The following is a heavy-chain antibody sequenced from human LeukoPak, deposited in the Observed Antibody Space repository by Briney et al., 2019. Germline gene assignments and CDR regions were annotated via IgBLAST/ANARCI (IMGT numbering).Heavy chain of an antibody. V-gene: IGHV4-4*09. CDR3: ARQAKKDIVVVPAAWNDYYYYYMDV. Sequence: SETLSLTCTVSGGSISSYYWSWIRQPPGKGLEWIGYIYTSGSTNYNPSLKSRVTISVDTSKNQFSLKLSSVTAADTAVHYCARQAKKDIVVVPAAWNDYYYYYMDVWGKGTTVTVSS. CDR1: GGSISSYY. CDR2: IYTSGST. J-gene: IGHJ6*03. D-gene: IGHD2-2*01.